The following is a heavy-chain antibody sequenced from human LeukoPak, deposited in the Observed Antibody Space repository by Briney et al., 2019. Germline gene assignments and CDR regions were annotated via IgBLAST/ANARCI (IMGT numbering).Heavy chain of an antibody. CDR2: ITPIRGNA. V-gene: IGHV1-69*04. Sequence: GASVKVSCKASGHTFSRYDISWVRQARGQGLEWMGRITPIRGNASYAQKFQGRVTITADKSTSTAYMELSSLRSEDTAVYYCARDRFSHGDDCGDPSWFDYWGQGTLVTVSS. CDR1: GHTFSRYD. CDR3: ARDRFSHGDDCGDPSWFDY. D-gene: IGHD4-17*01. J-gene: IGHJ4*02.